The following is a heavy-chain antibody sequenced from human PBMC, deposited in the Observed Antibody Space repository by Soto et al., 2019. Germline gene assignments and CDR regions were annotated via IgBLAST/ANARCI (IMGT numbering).Heavy chain of an antibody. CDR2: INPSGDSR. J-gene: IGHJ5*02. Sequence: ASVKVSCKASGFSFSDYFMHWVRRAPGQGLEWMGIINPSGDSRNYAQKFQGRVTITRDTSTSTVYMDLSSLRYEDTAVYYCARDKSKNYGPPAASSWFHPWGQGTPVTVSS. CDR3: ARDKSKNYGPPAASSWFHP. D-gene: IGHD2-2*01. CDR1: GFSFSDYF. V-gene: IGHV1-46*01.